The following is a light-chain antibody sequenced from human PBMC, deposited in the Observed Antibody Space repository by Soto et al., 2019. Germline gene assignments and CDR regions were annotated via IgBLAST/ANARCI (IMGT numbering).Light chain of an antibody. J-gene: IGKJ1*01. CDR3: QQNAITPPWT. CDR1: QSVSRS. Sequence: DIQMTQSPSSLSASVGDRVTITCRASQSVSRSLNWYQQKPGQPPKLLLYAASTLHSGVPSRFSGSGSGTEFTLTISSLQPEDFATYYCQQNAITPPWTFGQGTKVDIK. V-gene: IGKV1-39*01. CDR2: AAS.